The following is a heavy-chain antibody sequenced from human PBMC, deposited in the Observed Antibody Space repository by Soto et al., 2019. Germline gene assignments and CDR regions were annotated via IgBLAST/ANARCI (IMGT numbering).Heavy chain of an antibody. J-gene: IGHJ4*02. CDR2: INHSGST. CDR3: ARGKNVDIVATISAKGPGPYFDY. V-gene: IGHV4-34*01. Sequence: SETLSLTCAVYGGSFSGYYWSWIRQPPGKGREGMGEINHSGSTNYNPSLKIRVTISVDTSKNQFSLKLSSVTAADTAVYYCARGKNVDIVATISAKGPGPYFDYWGQGTLVTVSS. CDR1: GGSFSGYY. D-gene: IGHD5-12*01.